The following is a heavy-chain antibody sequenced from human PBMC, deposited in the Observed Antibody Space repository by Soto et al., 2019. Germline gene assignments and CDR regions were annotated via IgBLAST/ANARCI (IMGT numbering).Heavy chain of an antibody. V-gene: IGHV3-74*01. Sequence: EVQLVEAGGGLVQPGGSLRLSCAASGFTFSTSWIHWVRQAPGKGLVWVSRINGDGGTINYADSVKGRLTISRDNGKNTVYLQMTSPSTDDTAVYYSTRGGNYYFDYWGQGTLVTVSS. D-gene: IGHD1-7*01. CDR2: INGDGGTI. CDR3: TRGGNYYFDY. J-gene: IGHJ4*02. CDR1: GFTFSTSW.